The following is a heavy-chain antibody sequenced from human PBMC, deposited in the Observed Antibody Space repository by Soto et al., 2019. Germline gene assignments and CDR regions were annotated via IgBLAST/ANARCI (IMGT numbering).Heavy chain of an antibody. D-gene: IGHD6-13*01. V-gene: IGHV4-59*01. CDR2: ISYSGST. CDR1: SDSISSYY. Sequence: LSLTCTVSSDSISSYYWSWIRQPPGKRLEWIGYISYSGSTDYNPSLKSRVTISGDTSKNQFSLKVSSVTAADTAVYYCARGTSWQLPFDYWGQGTLVTVSS. J-gene: IGHJ4*02. CDR3: ARGTSWQLPFDY.